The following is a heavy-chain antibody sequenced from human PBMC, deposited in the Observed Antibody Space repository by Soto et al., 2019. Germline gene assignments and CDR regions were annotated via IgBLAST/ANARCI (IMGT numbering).Heavy chain of an antibody. CDR3: VKAVYLLDFDY. CDR2: ISGTGTTT. Sequence: GGSLRLSCAASRFTFSSYAMTWVRQAPGKGLEWVSTISGTGTTTYYADSVQGRFTVSRDNSKNTLYLQMNSLRTEDTAVYYCVKAVYLLDFDYWGQGTLVTVSS. CDR1: RFTFSSYA. D-gene: IGHD2-8*01. J-gene: IGHJ4*02. V-gene: IGHV3-23*01.